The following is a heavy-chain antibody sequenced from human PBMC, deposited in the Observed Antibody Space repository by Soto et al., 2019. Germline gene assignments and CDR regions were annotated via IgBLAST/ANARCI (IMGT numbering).Heavy chain of an antibody. D-gene: IGHD2-2*01. CDR1: GYSFMKYG. J-gene: IGHJ4*02. V-gene: IGHV1-18*01. Sequence: ASVKVSCKGFGYSFMKYGIDWVRQAPGQGLEWVGWISPYSGYTHSAQKFHGRLTLTTDTAASTAYMELRILRSADTALYYCAREASVLIPAAQPSRFDSWGQGTLVTVSS. CDR2: ISPYSGYT. CDR3: AREASVLIPAAQPSRFDS.